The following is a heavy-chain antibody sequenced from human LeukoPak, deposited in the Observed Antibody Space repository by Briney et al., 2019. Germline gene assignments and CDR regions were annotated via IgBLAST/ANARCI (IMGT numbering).Heavy chain of an antibody. CDR2: ISAYNGNT. Sequence: ASVKVSCKASGYTFTSYGISWVRHAPGQGLEWMGWISAYNGNTNYAQKLQGRVTMTTDTSTSTAYMELRSLRSDDTAVYCCARNYDFWSGYNRNWFDPWGQGTLVTVSS. J-gene: IGHJ5*02. D-gene: IGHD3-3*01. V-gene: IGHV1-18*01. CDR3: ARNYDFWSGYNRNWFDP. CDR1: GYTFTSYG.